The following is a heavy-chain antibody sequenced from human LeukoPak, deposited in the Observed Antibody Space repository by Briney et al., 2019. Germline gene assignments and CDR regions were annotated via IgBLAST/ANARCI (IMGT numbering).Heavy chain of an antibody. V-gene: IGHV3-23*01. Sequence: GGSLRLSCAASGFNFDLYAMTWVRQAPGKGLEWVSTISGSGDDTYYADSVKGRFTISRDNSKNTLYLQMDSLRAEDTAVYYCAKAPGYYDSSGYIDYWGQGTLVTVSS. D-gene: IGHD3-22*01. CDR1: GFNFDLYA. CDR3: AKAPGYYDSSGYIDY. J-gene: IGHJ4*02. CDR2: ISGSGDDT.